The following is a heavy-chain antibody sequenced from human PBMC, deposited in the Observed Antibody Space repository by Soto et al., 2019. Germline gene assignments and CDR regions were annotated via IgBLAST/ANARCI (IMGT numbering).Heavy chain of an antibody. Sequence: EVQLLESGGGLVQPGGSLRLSCAASGFTFSSYAMSWVRQAPGKGLEWVSAISGSGGSTYYADSEKGRFTISRDNSKSTLYLQMNSLRAEDTAVYYCAKARGSVTIAARTEYWGQGTLVTVSS. CDR1: GFTFSSYA. J-gene: IGHJ4*02. V-gene: IGHV3-23*01. CDR3: AKARGSVTIAARTEY. CDR2: ISGSGGST. D-gene: IGHD6-6*01.